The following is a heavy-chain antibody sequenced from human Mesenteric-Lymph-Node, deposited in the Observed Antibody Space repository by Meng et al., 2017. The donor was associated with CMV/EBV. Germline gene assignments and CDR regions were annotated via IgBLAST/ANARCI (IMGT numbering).Heavy chain of an antibody. V-gene: IGHV4-39*07. CDR3: ARDPSLSSWYQDPRPFDY. CDR2: IYYSGRT. D-gene: IGHD6-13*01. Sequence: SETLSLTCTVSGGSISSNTYHWGWVRQPPGKGLEWIGSIYYSGRTYYNPSLKSRVTILVATSKNQFSLRLTSVTAADTAVYYCARDPSLSSWYQDPRPFDYWGQGTLVTVSS. J-gene: IGHJ4*02. CDR1: GGSISSNTYH.